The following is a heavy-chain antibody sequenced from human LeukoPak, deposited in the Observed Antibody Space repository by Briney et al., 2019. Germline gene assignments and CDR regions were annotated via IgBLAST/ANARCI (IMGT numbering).Heavy chain of an antibody. CDR1: GGSISSRNW. D-gene: IGHD5-12*01. J-gene: IGHJ5*02. CDR3: AGGLTADIAANWFDP. CDR2: IYHSGST. V-gene: IGHV4-4*02. Sequence: SETLSLTCAVSGGSISSRNWWSWVRQPPGKGLEWVGEIYHSGSTSYNPSLKSRVTISIDKSKNLFSLKLTSVTTADTAIYYCAGGLTADIAANWFDPWGQGTLVTVSS.